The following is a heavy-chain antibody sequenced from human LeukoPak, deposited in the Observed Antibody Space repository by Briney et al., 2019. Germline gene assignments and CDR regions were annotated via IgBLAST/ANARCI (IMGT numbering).Heavy chain of an antibody. Sequence: ASVKVSCKASGYTFTSYDINWVRQATGQGLEWMGWINPNSGGTNYAQKFQGRVTMTRDTSISTAYMELSRLRSDDTAVYYCARDPLYYYYYMDVWGKGTTVTISS. J-gene: IGHJ6*03. CDR1: GYTFTSYD. CDR2: INPNSGGT. CDR3: ARDPLYYYYYMDV. V-gene: IGHV1-2*02.